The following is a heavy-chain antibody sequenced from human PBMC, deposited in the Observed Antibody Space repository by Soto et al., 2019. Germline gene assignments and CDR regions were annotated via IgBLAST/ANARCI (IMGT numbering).Heavy chain of an antibody. CDR2: INAGNGNT. D-gene: IGHD6-19*01. CDR3: ARDHSQWLDYFDY. CDR1: GYTFTSYA. Sequence: GASVKVSCKASGYTFTSYAMHWVRQAPGQRLEWMGWINAGNGNTKYSQKFQGRVTITRDTSASTAYMELSSLRSEDTAVYYCARDHSQWLDYFDYWGQGTLVTVSS. J-gene: IGHJ4*02. V-gene: IGHV1-3*01.